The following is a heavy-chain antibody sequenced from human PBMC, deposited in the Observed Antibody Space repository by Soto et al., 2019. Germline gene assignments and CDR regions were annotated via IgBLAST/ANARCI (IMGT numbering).Heavy chain of an antibody. Sequence: GGSLRLSCAASGFTFSSYAMSWVRQAPGKGLEWVSAISGSGGSTYYADSVKGRFTISRDNSKNTLYLQMNSLRAEDTAVYYCAKDQGVVAAVSEYYYYYMDVWGKGTTVTVSS. CDR1: GFTFSSYA. J-gene: IGHJ6*03. CDR2: ISGSGGST. CDR3: AKDQGVVAAVSEYYYYYMDV. D-gene: IGHD2-15*01. V-gene: IGHV3-23*01.